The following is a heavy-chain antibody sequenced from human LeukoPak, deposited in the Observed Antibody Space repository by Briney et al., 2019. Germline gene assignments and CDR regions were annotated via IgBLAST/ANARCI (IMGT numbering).Heavy chain of an antibody. CDR2: IWYDGSNE. CDR1: GFTFSGYG. V-gene: IGHV3-33*06. CDR3: AKGGDH. J-gene: IGHJ4*02. Sequence: GGSLRLSCAASGFTFSGYGMHWVRQAPGKGLEWVAVIWYDGSNEYYADSVKGRFTVSRDNAKNTLYLQMNSLRVEDTAVYYCAKGGDHWGQGTLVTVSS. D-gene: IGHD3-16*01.